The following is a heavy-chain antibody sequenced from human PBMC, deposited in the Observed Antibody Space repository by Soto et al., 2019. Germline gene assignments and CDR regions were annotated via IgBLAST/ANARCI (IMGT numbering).Heavy chain of an antibody. Sequence: SGPTLVNPTETLTLTCSVSGFSLTDTRMGVSWIRQAPGKALEWLAHIISNDDKSYSTSLKSRLTISKDTSKSQVVLRMTNMEHVDTGRYYCARALFYSDSDGYYFEFDYWGQGTMVTVYS. V-gene: IGHV2-26*01. CDR1: GFSLTDTRMG. D-gene: IGHD3-22*01. J-gene: IGHJ4*02. CDR3: ARALFYSDSDGYYFEFDY. CDR2: IISNDDK.